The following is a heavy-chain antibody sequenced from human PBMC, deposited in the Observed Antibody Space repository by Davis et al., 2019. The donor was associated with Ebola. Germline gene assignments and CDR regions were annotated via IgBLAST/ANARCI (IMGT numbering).Heavy chain of an antibody. V-gene: IGHV3-49*04. CDR3: AVVREDYGMDV. J-gene: IGHJ6*02. D-gene: IGHD3-10*01. Sequence: GGSLRLSCTASGFTFGDYAMSWVRQAPGKGLEWVGFIRSKAYGGTTEYAASVKGRFTISRDDSQSIAYLQMNSLKTEDTAVYYCAVVREDYGMDVWGQGTTVTVSS. CDR2: IRSKAYGGTT. CDR1: GFTFGDYA.